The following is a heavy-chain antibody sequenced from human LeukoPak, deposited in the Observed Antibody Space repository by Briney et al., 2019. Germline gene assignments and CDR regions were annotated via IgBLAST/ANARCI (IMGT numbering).Heavy chain of an antibody. J-gene: IGHJ4*02. CDR1: GFTFSSYS. D-gene: IGHD1-26*01. CDR2: ISSSSSTI. Sequence: GGSLRLSCAASGFTFSSYSMNWVRQAPGKGLEWVSYISSSSSTIYYADSVKGRFTISRDNAKNSLYLQMNSLRDEDTAVYYCAKDRRVLVGANPFDYWGQGTLVTVSS. V-gene: IGHV3-48*02. CDR3: AKDRRVLVGANPFDY.